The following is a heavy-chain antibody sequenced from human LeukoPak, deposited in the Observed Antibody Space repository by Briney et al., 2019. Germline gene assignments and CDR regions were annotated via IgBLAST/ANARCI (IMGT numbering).Heavy chain of an antibody. CDR1: GGTFSSYA. CDR3: ARGSVLRYFDWFPHPGMYPAFDI. V-gene: IGHV1-69*13. CDR2: IIPIFGTA. J-gene: IGHJ3*02. D-gene: IGHD3-9*01. Sequence: GASVKVSCKASGGTFSSYAISWVRQAPGQGLEWMGGIIPIFGTANYAQKFQGRVTITADESTSTAYMELSSLRSEDTAVYYCARGSVLRYFDWFPHPGMYPAFDIWGQGTMVTVSS.